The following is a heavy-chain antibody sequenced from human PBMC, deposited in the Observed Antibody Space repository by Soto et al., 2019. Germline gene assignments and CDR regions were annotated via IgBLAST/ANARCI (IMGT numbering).Heavy chain of an antibody. V-gene: IGHV3-30*18. CDR3: ANGYRSGWYYFDY. CDR2: ISHDGSNK. Sequence: QVQLVESGGGVVQPGRSLRLSCAASGFTFSTYGMHWVRQAPGKGLEWVAVISHDGSNKYYVDSVKGRFTISRDNSKNTLNLQMSSLKPEDTAVYYCANGYRSGWYYFDYWGQGTLVTVSS. J-gene: IGHJ4*02. D-gene: IGHD6-19*01. CDR1: GFTFSTYG.